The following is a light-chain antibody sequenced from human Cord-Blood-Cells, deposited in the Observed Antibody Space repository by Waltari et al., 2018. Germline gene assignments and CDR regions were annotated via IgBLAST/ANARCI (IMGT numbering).Light chain of an antibody. J-gene: IGLJ2*01. CDR1: SSNIGSNT. CDR2: RNN. CDR3: AAWDDSLNGPV. Sequence: QSVLTQPPSASGPPGQGVTILCSGSSSNIGSNTVNWYHQLPGTAPKLLIYRNNQRPSGVPDRFSGSKSGTSASLAISGVQSEDEADYYCAAWDDSLNGPVFGGGTKLTVL. V-gene: IGLV1-44*01.